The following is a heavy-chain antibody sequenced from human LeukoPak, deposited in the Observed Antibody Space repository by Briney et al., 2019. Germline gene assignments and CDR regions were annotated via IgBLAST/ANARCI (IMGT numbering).Heavy chain of an antibody. D-gene: IGHD2-8*01. Sequence: GASVKVSCKASGYTFIGYHIHWVRQAPGQGLEWMGWINPNRGGTNLAQKFQGRVIMTRDTSISTAYMEVNRLRSDDTAIYFCARLPRVHFDSWGQGTLVTVSS. CDR3: ARLPRVHFDS. CDR2: INPNRGGT. CDR1: GYTFIGYH. V-gene: IGHV1-2*02. J-gene: IGHJ4*02.